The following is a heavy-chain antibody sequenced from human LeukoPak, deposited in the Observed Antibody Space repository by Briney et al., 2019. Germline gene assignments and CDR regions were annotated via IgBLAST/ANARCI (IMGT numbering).Heavy chain of an antibody. Sequence: SETLSLTCTVSGGSISNKNFYWGWIRQPPGKGLEWVGSIYFTGSTYYHPSLESRVTISVDTSKNQFPLKVSAVTAADTAVYHCAKSRGRGSFDPWGQGTLVIVSS. CDR1: GGSISNKNFY. V-gene: IGHV4-39*01. J-gene: IGHJ5*02. CDR3: AKSRGRGSFDP. D-gene: IGHD5-24*01. CDR2: IYFTGST.